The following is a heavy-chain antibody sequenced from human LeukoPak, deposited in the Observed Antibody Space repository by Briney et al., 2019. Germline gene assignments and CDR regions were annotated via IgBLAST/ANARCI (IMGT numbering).Heavy chain of an antibody. CDR2: ISTSSSYI. CDR1: GFTVSSNY. D-gene: IGHD6-13*01. V-gene: IGHV3-21*01. Sequence: GGSLRLSCAASGFTVSSNYMNWVRQAPGKGLEWVSSISTSSSYIYYADSVKGRFTISRDNAKNSLYLQMNTLRAEDTAVYYCARDRSNIAASDGWFDPWGQGTLVTVSS. CDR3: ARDRSNIAASDGWFDP. J-gene: IGHJ5*02.